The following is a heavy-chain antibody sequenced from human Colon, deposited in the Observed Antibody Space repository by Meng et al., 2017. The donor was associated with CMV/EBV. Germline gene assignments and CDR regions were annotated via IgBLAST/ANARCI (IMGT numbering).Heavy chain of an antibody. D-gene: IGHD3-3*01. CDR3: AREFFLDY. Sequence: GESLKISCAASGFPFNKNTMNWVRRAPGKGLEWVSSISSTNSYIYYADSVKGRFTISRDISKNTLYLQMNSLTAGDTAVYYCAREFFLDYWGLGTLVTVSS. CDR1: GFPFNKNT. V-gene: IGHV3-21*01. J-gene: IGHJ4*02. CDR2: ISSTNSYI.